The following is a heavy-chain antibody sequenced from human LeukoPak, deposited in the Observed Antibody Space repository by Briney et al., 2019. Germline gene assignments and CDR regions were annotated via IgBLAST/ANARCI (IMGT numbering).Heavy chain of an antibody. CDR1: GGSISSSSYY. V-gene: IGHV4-39*07. CDR2: TYYSGST. CDR3: ARDLISPSIAPDAFDI. D-gene: IGHD2-21*01. J-gene: IGHJ3*02. Sequence: SETLSLTCTVSGGSISSSSYYWGWIRQPPGKGLEWTGSTYYSGSTYYNPSLKSRVTISVDTSKNQFSLKLSSVTAADTAVYYCARDLISPSIAPDAFDIWGQGTMVTVSS.